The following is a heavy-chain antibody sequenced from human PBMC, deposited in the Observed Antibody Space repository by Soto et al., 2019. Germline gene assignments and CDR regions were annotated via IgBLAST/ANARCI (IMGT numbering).Heavy chain of an antibody. V-gene: IGHV4-34*01. CDR2: INHSGST. J-gene: IGHJ4*01. CDR1: GGSFSGYY. D-gene: IGHD4-17*01. Sequence: SETLSLTCAVYGGSFSGYYWSWIRQPPGKGLEWIGEINHSGSTNYNPSLESRVTMSMDESRNQLSLEIRSMTAADTAVYYCARDVYYGGFSLGYWGHGILVTVSS. CDR3: ARDVYYGGFSLGY.